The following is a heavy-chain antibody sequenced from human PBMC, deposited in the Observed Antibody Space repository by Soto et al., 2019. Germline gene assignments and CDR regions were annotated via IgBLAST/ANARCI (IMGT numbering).Heavy chain of an antibody. Sequence: GGSLRLSCAASGFTFSSYAMSWVRQAPGKGLEWVSAISAGGGSTYYADSVKGRFTMSRDNSKNTLYVQMNSLRAEDTAVYYCAKIMDGHYLPDYWGQGTLVTVSS. V-gene: IGHV3-23*01. CDR2: ISAGGGST. D-gene: IGHD4-17*01. CDR3: AKIMDGHYLPDY. CDR1: GFTFSSYA. J-gene: IGHJ4*02.